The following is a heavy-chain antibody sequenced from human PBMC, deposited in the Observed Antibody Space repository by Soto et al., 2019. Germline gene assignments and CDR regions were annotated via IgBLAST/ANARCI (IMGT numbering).Heavy chain of an antibody. J-gene: IGHJ3*02. Sequence: GGSLRLSCAASGFTFSSYAMSWVRQAPGKGLEWVSAISGSGGSTYYADSVKGRFTISRDNSKNTLYLQMNSLRAEDTAVYYCAKDSLSSGQQLVMRAPDAFDIWGQGTMVTVSS. V-gene: IGHV3-23*01. CDR1: GFTFSSYA. CDR3: AKDSLSSGQQLVMRAPDAFDI. CDR2: ISGSGGST. D-gene: IGHD6-13*01.